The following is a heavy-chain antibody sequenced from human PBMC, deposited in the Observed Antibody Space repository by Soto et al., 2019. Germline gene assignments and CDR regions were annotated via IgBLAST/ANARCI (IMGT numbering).Heavy chain of an antibody. CDR3: ARGRDVNLDSGGYFDH. CDR2: INPSGGYT. J-gene: IGHJ4*02. Sequence: QVQLVQSGAEVKKPGASVKISCKASGYTFTTYYIHCVRQAPGQGLEWMGIINPSGGYTNYAQKFRGRLTMTRDTSTTTVYMELSSLRSEDTAVYYCARGRDVNLDSGGYFDHWGQGTLVTVSS. V-gene: IGHV1-46*01. CDR1: GYTFTTYY. D-gene: IGHD3-22*01.